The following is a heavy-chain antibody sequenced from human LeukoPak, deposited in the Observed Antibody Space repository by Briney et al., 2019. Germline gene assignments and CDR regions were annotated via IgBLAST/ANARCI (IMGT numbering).Heavy chain of an antibody. CDR3: ARHASSWKEESTFDI. Sequence: SETLSLTCTVSGGSISSYYWSWIRQPSGKGLEWIGYIYYSGSTNYNPSLKSRVTISVDTSKDQFSLKLSSVTAADTAVYYCARHASSWKEESTFDIWGQGTMVTVSS. J-gene: IGHJ3*02. CDR1: GGSISSYY. CDR2: IYYSGST. V-gene: IGHV4-59*08. D-gene: IGHD6-13*01.